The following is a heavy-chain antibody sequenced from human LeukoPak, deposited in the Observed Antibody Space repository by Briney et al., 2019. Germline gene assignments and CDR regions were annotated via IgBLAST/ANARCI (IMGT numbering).Heavy chain of an antibody. Sequence: SETLSLTCTVSGSSISSSNYYWGWTRQPPGKGLEWFGSISYSGGTSYNPSLRSRVTISVDRSKNQFSLKLSSVTAADTAVYYCALSGYRERNDDYWGQGTLVTVSS. D-gene: IGHD6-25*01. CDR2: ISYSGGT. CDR3: ALSGYRERNDDY. J-gene: IGHJ4*02. V-gene: IGHV4-39*01. CDR1: GSSISSSNYY.